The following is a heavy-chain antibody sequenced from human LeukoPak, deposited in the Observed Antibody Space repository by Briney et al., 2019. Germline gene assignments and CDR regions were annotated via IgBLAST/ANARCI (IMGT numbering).Heavy chain of an antibody. D-gene: IGHD3-3*01. V-gene: IGHV3-9*01. CDR1: GFTFDDYA. CDR2: ISWNSGSI. J-gene: IGHJ4*02. CDR3: AKGVQWSGYYPSDY. Sequence: PGRSLRLSCAASGFTFDDYAMHWVRQAPGKGLEWVSGISWNSGSIGYADSVKGRFTISRDNAKNSLYLQMNSLRAEDTALYYCAKGVQWSGYYPSDYWGQGTLVTVSS.